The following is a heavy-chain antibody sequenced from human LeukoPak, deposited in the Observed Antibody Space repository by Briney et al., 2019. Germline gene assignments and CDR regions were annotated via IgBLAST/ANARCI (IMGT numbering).Heavy chain of an antibody. V-gene: IGHV3-23*01. J-gene: IGHJ4*02. D-gene: IGHD6-13*01. Sequence: GGSLRLSCVESGFTSSNYAMSWVRQAPGGGLELVAAISGNGGTTYYADSVKGRFTISRDNSKNTLYLQMNSLRAEDTAVFYCAKATTISAAGSHFVYWGQGTLVTVSS. CDR2: ISGNGGTT. CDR3: AKATTISAAGSHFVY. CDR1: GFTSSNYA.